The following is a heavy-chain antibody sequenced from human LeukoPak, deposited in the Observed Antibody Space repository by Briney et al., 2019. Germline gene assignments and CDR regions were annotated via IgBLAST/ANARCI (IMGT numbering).Heavy chain of an antibody. J-gene: IGHJ2*01. CDR1: GGSISSYY. D-gene: IGHD2-15*01. CDR3: ARQYCSGGSCYWYFDL. V-gene: IGHV4-59*01. CDR2: IYYSGST. Sequence: SETLSLTCTVSGGSISSYYWSWIRQPPGKGLEWIGHIYYSGSTNYNPSLKSRVTISVDTSKNQFSLKLSSVTAADTAVYYCARQYCSGGSCYWYFDLWGRGTLVTVSS.